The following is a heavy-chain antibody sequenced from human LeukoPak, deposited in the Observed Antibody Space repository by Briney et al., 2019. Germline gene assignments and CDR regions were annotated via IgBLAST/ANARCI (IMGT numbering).Heavy chain of an antibody. D-gene: IGHD3-10*01. Sequence: GASVKVSCKASGYTFTSYDINWVRQATGQGLEWMGWMNPNSGNTGYAQKFQGGVTMTRNTSISTAYMELSSLRSEDTAVYYCARGEWSYGSGVLYGGMDVWGKGTTVTVSS. CDR1: GYTFTSYD. V-gene: IGHV1-8*01. J-gene: IGHJ6*04. CDR3: ARGEWSYGSGVLYGGMDV. CDR2: MNPNSGNT.